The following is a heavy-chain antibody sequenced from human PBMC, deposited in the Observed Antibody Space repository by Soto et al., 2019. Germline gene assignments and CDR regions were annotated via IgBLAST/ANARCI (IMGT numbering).Heavy chain of an antibody. CDR2: INGDGSVI. Sequence: EVQLVESGGGLVQPGGSLRLSCAASGFTFRSSWMYWVRQTPGKGPVWVSCINGDGSVIYYADSVKGRFTISRDNARDTLSLQMNSLTSEDSAVYYCVRDIRWGQGTLVSVSS. CDR1: GFTFRSSW. V-gene: IGHV3-74*01. CDR3: VRDIR. J-gene: IGHJ4*02.